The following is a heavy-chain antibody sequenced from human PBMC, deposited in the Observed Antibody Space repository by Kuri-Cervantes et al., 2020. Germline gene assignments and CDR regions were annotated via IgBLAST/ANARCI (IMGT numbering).Heavy chain of an antibody. V-gene: IGHV4-31*03. CDR1: GGSISSGGYY. J-gene: IGHJ4*02. Sequence: SETLSLTCTVSGGSISSGGYYWSWIRQHPGKGLEWIGYIYYGGSTYYNPSLKSRVTISVDTSKNQFSLKLSSVTATDTAVYYCATSVQWLAPFDYWGQGTLVTVSS. D-gene: IGHD6-19*01. CDR3: ATSVQWLAPFDY. CDR2: IYYGGST.